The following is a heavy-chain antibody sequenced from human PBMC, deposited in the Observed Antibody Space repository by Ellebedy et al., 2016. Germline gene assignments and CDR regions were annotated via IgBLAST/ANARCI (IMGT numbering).Heavy chain of an antibody. CDR2: ISAYNGNT. D-gene: IGHD2-2*01. CDR3: AREYSPFSSTSFDY. V-gene: IGHV1-18*01. Sequence: ASVKVSXXASGYTFTSYGISWVRQAPGQGLEWMGWISAYNGNTNYAQKLQGRVTMTTDTSTSTAYMELRSLRSDDTAVYYCAREYSPFSSTSFDYWGQGTLVTVPS. CDR1: GYTFTSYG. J-gene: IGHJ4*02.